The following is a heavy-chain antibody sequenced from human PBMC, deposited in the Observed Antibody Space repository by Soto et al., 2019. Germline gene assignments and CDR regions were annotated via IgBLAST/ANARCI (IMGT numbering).Heavy chain of an antibody. Sequence: GGALRLSCSASGFTFSIYAMHWVRQAPGKGLEYVSSISINGDNTHFADSVKGRFTISRDNSKNTQYLQMNSLRAEDTALYFCAKSRSSSSRYFHYWGQGALVTVSS. CDR3: AKSRSSSSRYFHY. J-gene: IGHJ4*02. D-gene: IGHD6-6*01. CDR2: ISINGDNT. CDR1: GFTFSIYA. V-gene: IGHV3-64D*06.